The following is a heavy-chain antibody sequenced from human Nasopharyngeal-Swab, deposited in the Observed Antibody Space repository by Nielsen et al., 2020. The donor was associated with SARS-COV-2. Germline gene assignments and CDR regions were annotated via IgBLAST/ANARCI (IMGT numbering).Heavy chain of an antibody. D-gene: IGHD2-15*01. CDR2: IGSAGDT. V-gene: IGHV3-13*01. J-gene: IGHJ6*02. CDR1: GFTFRNHD. Sequence: ESLKIFCAASGFTFRNHDMHWVRQAAGKGLEWVSGIGSAGDTFYPVSVKGRFTISRDNAKNSVYLQMKNLRAGDTAVYYCARGYCSGGDCYFYYHGLDVWGQGTTVTVSS. CDR3: ARGYCSGGDCYFYYHGLDV.